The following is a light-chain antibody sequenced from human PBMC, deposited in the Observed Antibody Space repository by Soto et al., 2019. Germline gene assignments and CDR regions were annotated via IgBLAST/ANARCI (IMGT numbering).Light chain of an antibody. CDR1: QSVSGDY. V-gene: IGKV3-20*01. J-gene: IGKJ1*01. Sequence: EIVLTQSPGTLSLSPGAGAPLSCRARQSVSGDYLAWYQSTPGQAPRLLIHGASNRATGIPDRFSGSGSGTDFTLTIGRLEPEDFAVYYCQQYLITPWTFGQGTKVDIK. CDR2: GAS. CDR3: QQYLITPWT.